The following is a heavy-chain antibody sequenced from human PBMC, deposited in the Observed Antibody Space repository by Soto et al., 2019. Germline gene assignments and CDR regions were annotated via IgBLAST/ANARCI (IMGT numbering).Heavy chain of an antibody. D-gene: IGHD3-3*01. CDR1: GDSVSSNSAA. CDR3: ARDKGYYDFWSGYYKVGTYYYYGMDV. CDR2: TYYRSKWYN. J-gene: IGHJ6*02. Sequence: SQTLSLTCAISGDSVSSNSAAWNWIRQSPSRGLEWLGRTYYRSKWYNDYAVSVKSRITINPDTSKNQFSLQLNSVTPEDTAVYYCARDKGYYDFWSGYYKVGTYYYYGMDVWGQGTTVTVS. V-gene: IGHV6-1*01.